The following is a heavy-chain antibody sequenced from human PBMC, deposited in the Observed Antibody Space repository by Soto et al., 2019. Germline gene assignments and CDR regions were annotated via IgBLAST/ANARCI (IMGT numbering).Heavy chain of an antibody. Sequence: QVQLQESGPGLVKPSQTLSLTCTVSGGSISSGGYYWSWIRQHPGKGLEWIGYIYYSGSTYYNPSLKSRVTISVDTSKNQFSLKLSSVTAADTAVYYCARESVYNWNDIYYYYGMDVWGQGTTVTVSS. V-gene: IGHV4-31*03. J-gene: IGHJ6*02. CDR2: IYYSGST. CDR3: ARESVYNWNDIYYYYGMDV. D-gene: IGHD1-1*01. CDR1: GGSISSGGYY.